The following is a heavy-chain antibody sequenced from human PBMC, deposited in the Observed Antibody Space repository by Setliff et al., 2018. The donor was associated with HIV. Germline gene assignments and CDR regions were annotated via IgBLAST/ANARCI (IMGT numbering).Heavy chain of an antibody. Sequence: SGPTLVNPTQTLTLTCTFSGFSLSKSGMCVSWIRQPPGKALEWLARIDWDDDKYYSTSLKTRLTISKDTSKNQVVLKMTNVDPVDTATYYCARMISYSPYFDYWGQGTLVTVSS. CDR3: ARMISYSPYFDY. CDR1: GFSLSKSGMC. D-gene: IGHD1-26*01. V-gene: IGHV2-70*11. J-gene: IGHJ4*02. CDR2: IDWDDDK.